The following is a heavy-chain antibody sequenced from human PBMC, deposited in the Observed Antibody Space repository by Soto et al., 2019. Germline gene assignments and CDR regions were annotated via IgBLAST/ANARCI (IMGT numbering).Heavy chain of an antibody. CDR2: IHYSGST. D-gene: IGHD2-21*01. Sequence: PSETLSLTCTVSGGSISSGGYYWSWIRQHPGKGLEWIGYIHYSGSTNYNPSLKGRVTMSVDTSKNQFSLKLTSVNTADTAIYYCTRGGDPYKTGHWGQGTLVTVSS. V-gene: IGHV4-61*08. CDR1: GGSISSGGYY. CDR3: TRGGDPYKTGH. J-gene: IGHJ4*02.